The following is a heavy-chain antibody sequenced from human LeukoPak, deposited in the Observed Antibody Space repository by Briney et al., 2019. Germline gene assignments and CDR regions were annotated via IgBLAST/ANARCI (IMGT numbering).Heavy chain of an antibody. D-gene: IGHD2-8*01. Sequence: GGSLRLSCAASGFTFSYYAMHWVRQAPGKGLEYVSVISSNGGSTYYANSVKGRFTISRDNSKNTLYLQMGSLRAEDMAVYYCARAGEYCTNGVCYGYFDYWGQGTLVTASS. CDR1: GFTFSYYA. V-gene: IGHV3-64*01. CDR3: ARAGEYCTNGVCYGYFDY. CDR2: ISSNGGST. J-gene: IGHJ4*02.